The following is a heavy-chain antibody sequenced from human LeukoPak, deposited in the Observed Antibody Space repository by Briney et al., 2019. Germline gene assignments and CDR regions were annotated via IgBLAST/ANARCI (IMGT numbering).Heavy chain of an antibody. CDR3: ARHGYYDSSGYSPLDY. V-gene: IGHV5-51*01. CDR1: GYSFTSYW. D-gene: IGHD3-22*01. CDR2: IYPGDSDT. J-gene: IGHJ4*02. Sequence: GESLQISCKGSGYSFTSYWIGWVRQLPGKGLEWMAIIYPGDSDTRYSPSFQGQVTISADKSISTAYLQWSSLKASDTAMYYCARHGYYDSSGYSPLDYWGQGTLVTVSS.